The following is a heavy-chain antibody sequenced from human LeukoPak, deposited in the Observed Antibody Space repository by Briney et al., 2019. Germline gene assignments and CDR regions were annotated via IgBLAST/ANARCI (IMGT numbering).Heavy chain of an antibody. CDR1: GFTFSSYG. J-gene: IGHJ4*02. CDR3: AKDDY. Sequence: PGGSLRLSCAASGFTFSSYGMRLTRQAPGKGLEWVSSISDNGGNTYYADSAKGRFTISRDNSKNTLYLQMTSLRAEDTALYYCAKDDYWGQGTLVTVSS. V-gene: IGHV3-23*01. CDR2: ISDNGGNT.